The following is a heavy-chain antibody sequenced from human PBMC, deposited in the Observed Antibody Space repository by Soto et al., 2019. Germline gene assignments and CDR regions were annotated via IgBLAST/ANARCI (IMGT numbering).Heavy chain of an antibody. J-gene: IGHJ2*01. CDR2: ISSSSSYT. CDR3: ARTGRDGYNLYFDL. D-gene: IGHD5-12*01. CDR1: GFTFSDYY. Sequence: QVQLVESGGGLVKPGGSLRLSCAASGFTFSDYYMSWIRQAPGKGLEWVSYISSSSSYTNYADSVKGRFTISRDNAKNSLYLQMNSLRAEDTAVYYCARTGRDGYNLYFDLWGRGTLVTVSS. V-gene: IGHV3-11*06.